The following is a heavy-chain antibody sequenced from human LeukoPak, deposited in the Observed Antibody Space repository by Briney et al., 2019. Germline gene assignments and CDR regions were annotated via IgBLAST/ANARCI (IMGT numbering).Heavy chain of an antibody. V-gene: IGHV3-74*01. CDR3: VRDLRYCSSTSCYDPCFDY. Sequence: PGGSLRLSCAASGFTFSSYWMHWVRQAPGKGLGWVSRLNSDGSSPGYADSVKGRFTISRNNAKNTLYLQMNSLRAEATAVYYCVRDLRYCSSTSCYDPCFDYWGQGTLVTVSS. D-gene: IGHD2-2*01. CDR1: GFTFSSYW. J-gene: IGHJ4*02. CDR2: LNSDGSSP.